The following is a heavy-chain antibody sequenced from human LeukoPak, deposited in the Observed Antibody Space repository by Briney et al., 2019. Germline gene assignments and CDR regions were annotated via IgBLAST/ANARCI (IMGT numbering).Heavy chain of an antibody. CDR1: GFTVSSNY. V-gene: IGHV3-30-3*01. J-gene: IGHJ3*02. D-gene: IGHD2-2*01. Sequence: GGSLRLSCAASGFTVSSNYMSWVRQAPGKGLEWVAVISYDGSNKYYADSVKGRFTISRDNSKNTLYLQMNSLRAEDTAVYYCARDNIVVVPAAPSADAFDIWGQGTMVTVSS. CDR2: ISYDGSNK. CDR3: ARDNIVVVPAAPSADAFDI.